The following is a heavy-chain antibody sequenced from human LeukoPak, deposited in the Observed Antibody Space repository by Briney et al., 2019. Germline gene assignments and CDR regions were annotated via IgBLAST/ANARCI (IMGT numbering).Heavy chain of an antibody. CDR2: IYYSGST. CDR1: GYSISSGYY. J-gene: IGHJ4*02. D-gene: IGHD5-12*01. V-gene: IGHV4-38-2*02. CDR3: ARGYSGYVWGRPPFDY. Sequence: SETLSLTCTVSGYSISSGYYWGWIRQPPGKGLEWIGSIYYSGSTYYNPSLKSRVTISVDTSKNQFSLKLSSVTAADTAVYYCARGYSGYVWGRPPFDYWGQGTLVTVSS.